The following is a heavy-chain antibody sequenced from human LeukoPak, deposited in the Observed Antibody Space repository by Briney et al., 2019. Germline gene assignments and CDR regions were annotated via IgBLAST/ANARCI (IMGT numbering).Heavy chain of an antibody. Sequence: PGGSLRLSCAASGFTFSSYEMNWVRQAPGKGLEWVSYISSSGSTIYYADSVKGRFTISRDNAKNSLYLQMNSLRAEDTAVYYCAKDSKSESYWGYYFDYWGQGTLVTVSS. CDR2: ISSSGSTI. CDR3: AKDSKSESYWGYYFDY. V-gene: IGHV3-48*03. D-gene: IGHD1-26*01. CDR1: GFTFSSYE. J-gene: IGHJ4*02.